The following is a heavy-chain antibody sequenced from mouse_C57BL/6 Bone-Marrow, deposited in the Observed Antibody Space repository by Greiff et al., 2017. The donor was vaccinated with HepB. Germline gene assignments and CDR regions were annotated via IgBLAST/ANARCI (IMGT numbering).Heavy chain of an antibody. Sequence: VQLKESGGGLVQPGGSLKLSCAASGFTFSDYYMYWVRQTPEKRLEWVAYISNGGGSTYYPDTVKGRFTISRDNAKNTLYLQMSRLKSEDTAMYYCARQRVWLPYWYFDVWGTGTTVTVSS. CDR1: GFTFSDYY. J-gene: IGHJ1*03. V-gene: IGHV5-12*01. CDR2: ISNGGGST. D-gene: IGHD2-2*01. CDR3: ARQRVWLPYWYFDV.